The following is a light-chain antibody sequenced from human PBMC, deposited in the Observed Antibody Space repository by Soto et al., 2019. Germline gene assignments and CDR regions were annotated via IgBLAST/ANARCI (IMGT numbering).Light chain of an antibody. CDR2: KAS. CDR3: QHYNSYSWA. CDR1: QSISSW. V-gene: IGKV1-5*03. Sequence: DIQMTQSPSTLSASVGDRVTITCRASQSISSWLAWYHQKPGKAPKLLIYKASSLESGVPSRFSGSGSGTEFTLTISSLQPDDFATYYCQHYNSYSWAFGQGTKVEIK. J-gene: IGKJ1*01.